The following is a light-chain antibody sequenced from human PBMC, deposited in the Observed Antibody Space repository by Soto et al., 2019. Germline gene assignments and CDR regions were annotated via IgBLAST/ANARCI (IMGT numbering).Light chain of an antibody. J-gene: IGLJ2*01. CDR3: SSFISGTTRVV. CDR2: EVS. CDR1: ISDVGSYNY. V-gene: IGLV2-14*01. Sequence: QSSLLQPSSLSGSPGQSITISCTGTISDVGSYNYVSWYQQRPGKAPKLMIYEVSNRPLGVSNRFSGSKSGNTASLTIYGLQAEDEADYYCSSFISGTTRVVYGGGTQLNVL.